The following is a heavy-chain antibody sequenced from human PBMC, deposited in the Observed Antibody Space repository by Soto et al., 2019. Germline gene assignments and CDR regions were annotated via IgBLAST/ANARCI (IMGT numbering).Heavy chain of an antibody. CDR1: GGSISGHY. Sequence: QVQLQESGPGLVKPSETLSLTCSVSGGSISGHYWRWVRQTPGKGLEWIGYIYYSGSTNYNPSLKSRVTISVDTSKNQFSLRLASVTAADTAVYYCARGPYYDLIWNYYYMDVWGKGTTVTVSS. D-gene: IGHD3-16*01. V-gene: IGHV4-59*08. CDR2: IYYSGST. J-gene: IGHJ6*03. CDR3: ARGPYYDLIWNYYYMDV.